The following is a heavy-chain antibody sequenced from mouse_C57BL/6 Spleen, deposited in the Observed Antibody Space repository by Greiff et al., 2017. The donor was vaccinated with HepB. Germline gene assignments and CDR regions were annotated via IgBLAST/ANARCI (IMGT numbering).Heavy chain of an antibody. CDR1: GYTFTSYW. CDR3: ARSEDDYAMDY. J-gene: IGHJ4*01. Sequence: QVQLQQPGAELVKPGASVKLSCKASGYTFTSYWMHWVKQRPGQGLEWIGMIHPNSGSTNYNEKFKSKATLTVDKSSSTAYMQLSSLTSEDSAVYYCARSEDDYAMDYWGQGTSVTVSS. V-gene: IGHV1-64*01. CDR2: IHPNSGST.